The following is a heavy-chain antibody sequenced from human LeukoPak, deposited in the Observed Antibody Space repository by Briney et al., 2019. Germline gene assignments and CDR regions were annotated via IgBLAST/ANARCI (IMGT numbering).Heavy chain of an antibody. CDR2: MNPNSGNK. CDR1: GYSFTNFD. D-gene: IGHD6-19*01. Sequence: ASVKVSCKASGYSFTNFDINWVRQATGQGLEWMGWMNPNSGNKGYAQKFQGRVTMTMNTSISTAYTELSSLRSEDRAVYYCARGPQWRGDYYYMDVWGRGTTVTVSS. CDR3: ARGPQWRGDYYYMDV. J-gene: IGHJ6*03. V-gene: IGHV1-8*01.